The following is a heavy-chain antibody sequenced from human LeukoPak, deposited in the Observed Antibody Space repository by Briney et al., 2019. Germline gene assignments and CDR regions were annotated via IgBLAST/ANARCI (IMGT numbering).Heavy chain of an antibody. D-gene: IGHD5-24*01. CDR2: IYSGDST. Sequence: GGSLRLSCAASGFTVSSNYMSWVRQAPGKGLEWVSVIYSGDSTYYADSVKGRFTISRDNSKNTLYLQMNSLRAEDTAVYYCAREHGYNRGYFDYWGQGTLVTVSS. CDR1: GFTVSSNY. V-gene: IGHV3-53*01. CDR3: AREHGYNRGYFDY. J-gene: IGHJ4*02.